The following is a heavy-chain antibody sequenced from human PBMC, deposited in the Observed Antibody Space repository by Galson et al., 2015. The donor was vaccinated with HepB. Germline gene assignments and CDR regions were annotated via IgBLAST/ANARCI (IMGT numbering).Heavy chain of an antibody. CDR2: IIPIFGTA. Sequence: SVKVSCKASGGTFSSYAISWVRQAPGQGLEWMGGIIPIFGTANYAQKFQGRVTITADESTSTAYMELSSLRSEDTAVYYCARPYCSSTSCRYYFDYWGQGTLVTVSS. V-gene: IGHV1-69*13. CDR3: ARPYCSSTSCRYYFDY. J-gene: IGHJ4*02. D-gene: IGHD2-2*01. CDR1: GGTFSSYA.